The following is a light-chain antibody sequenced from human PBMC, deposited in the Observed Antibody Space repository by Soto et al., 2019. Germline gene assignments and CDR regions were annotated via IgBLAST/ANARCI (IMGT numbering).Light chain of an antibody. Sequence: QSALTQPACVSGSTGQSITISCSGTSSDVGSYDHVAWYQQFPGKTPKLMIYEVSNRPSGVSSRFSGSKSGNTASLTISGLQAGDEADYYCISYTGSSTSYVVGSGTKV. J-gene: IGLJ1*01. CDR3: ISYTGSSTSYV. V-gene: IGLV2-14*01. CDR2: EVS. CDR1: SSDVGSYDH.